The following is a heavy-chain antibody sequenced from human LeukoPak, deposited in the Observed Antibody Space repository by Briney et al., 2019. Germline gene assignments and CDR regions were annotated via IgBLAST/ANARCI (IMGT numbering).Heavy chain of an antibody. V-gene: IGHV3-30*04. D-gene: IGHD4-17*01. CDR1: GFTFSSYA. J-gene: IGHJ4*02. CDR2: ISYDGSNK. Sequence: GRSLRLSCAASGFTFSSYAMHWVRQAPGKGLEWVAVISYDGSNKYYADSVKGRFTISRDNSKNTLYLQMNSLRAEDTAVYYCARDRPGVTTVTMDFDYWGQGTLVTVSS. CDR3: ARDRPGVTTVTMDFDY.